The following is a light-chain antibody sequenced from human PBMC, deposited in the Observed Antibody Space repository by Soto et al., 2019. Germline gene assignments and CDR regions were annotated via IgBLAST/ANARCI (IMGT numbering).Light chain of an antibody. V-gene: IGKV1-16*02. Sequence: DIQLTQSPSSLSASVGDTVTITCRASQDIRIYLAWFQQKPGKAPQSLIYAASSLQSGVPSKFSGSSSGTDFTLTINHLQPEDFATYYCQQYSRYPLTFGGGTKVEIK. CDR2: AAS. CDR3: QQYSRYPLT. J-gene: IGKJ4*01. CDR1: QDIRIY.